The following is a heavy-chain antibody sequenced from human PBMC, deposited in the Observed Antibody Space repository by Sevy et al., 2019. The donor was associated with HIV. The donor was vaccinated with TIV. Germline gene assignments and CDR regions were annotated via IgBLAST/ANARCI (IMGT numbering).Heavy chain of an antibody. CDR1: GFTFSKYS. CDR3: AREGGTKPHDY. V-gene: IGHV3-23*01. J-gene: IGHJ4*02. Sequence: GGSLRLSCAASGFTFSKYSMSWVRQPPGKGLEWVSTLSFGCGEINYADSVKGRFTISSDNSKSSVYLQMNNLGPEDTAVYYWAREGGTKPHDYWGQGTLVTVSS. CDR2: LSFGCGEI. D-gene: IGHD2-8*01.